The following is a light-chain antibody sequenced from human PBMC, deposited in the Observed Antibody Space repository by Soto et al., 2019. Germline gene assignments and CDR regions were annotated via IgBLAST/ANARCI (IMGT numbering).Light chain of an antibody. CDR3: LLSYNAARV. Sequence: QAVVTQEPSLTVSPGGTVTLTCSSSTGAVTSNHHPYWFQQKAGQAPRTLIYDTSNKHSWTPARFSGSLLGDKAALTLSGAQPEDEAQYCCLLSYNAARVFGGGTKLTVL. CDR2: DTS. J-gene: IGLJ2*01. V-gene: IGLV7-46*01. CDR1: TGAVTSNHH.